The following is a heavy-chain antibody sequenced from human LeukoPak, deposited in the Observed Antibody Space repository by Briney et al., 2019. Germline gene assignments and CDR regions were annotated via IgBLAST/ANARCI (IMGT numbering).Heavy chain of an antibody. CDR3: TTRWETVTEIDY. V-gene: IGHV3-15*01. CDR1: GFTFTNAW. Sequence: PGGYLRLSCAASGFTFTNAWMSWVRQAPGKGLEWVGRIKSKTDGGTTDYAAPVKGRFTISRDDSKNTLYLQMNSLKTEDTAVYYCTTRWETVTEIDYWGQGTLVTVSS. J-gene: IGHJ4*02. CDR2: IKSKTDGGTT. D-gene: IGHD4-17*01.